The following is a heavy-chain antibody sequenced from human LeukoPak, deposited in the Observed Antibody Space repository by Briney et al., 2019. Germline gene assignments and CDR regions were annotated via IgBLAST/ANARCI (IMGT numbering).Heavy chain of an antibody. Sequence: SETLSLTCAVYGGSFSGYSWTWIRQPPGKGLEWIGEFNHSGSTNYNPSLKSRVTISVDKSKNQFSLKLSSVTAADTAVYYCASGRYDYGDCMTLTYYYMDVWGKGTTVTVSS. CDR1: GGSFSGYS. J-gene: IGHJ6*03. CDR2: FNHSGST. V-gene: IGHV4-34*01. CDR3: ASGRYDYGDCMTLTYYYMDV. D-gene: IGHD4-17*01.